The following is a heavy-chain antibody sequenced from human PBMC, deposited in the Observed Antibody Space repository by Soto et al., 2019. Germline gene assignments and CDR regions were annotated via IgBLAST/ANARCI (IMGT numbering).Heavy chain of an antibody. CDR2: INPNSGGT. CDR1: GYTFTGYY. J-gene: IGHJ5*02. Sequence: QVQLVQSGAEVKKPGASVKVSCKASGYTFTGYYMHWVRQAPGQGLEWMGWINPNSGGTNYGQKFQGWVTMTRDTSISTGYMELSRLRSDDTAVYYCARSVEPTGWFDPWGQGTLVTVSS. D-gene: IGHD1-1*01. CDR3: ARSVEPTGWFDP. V-gene: IGHV1-2*04.